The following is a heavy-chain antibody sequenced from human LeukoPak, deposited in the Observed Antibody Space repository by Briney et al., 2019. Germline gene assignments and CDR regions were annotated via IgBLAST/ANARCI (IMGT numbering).Heavy chain of an antibody. CDR2: ISRSGDIT. V-gene: IGHV3-23*01. CDR1: GAAFTKYG. J-gene: IGHJ4*02. Sequence: GGSLRLSCAASGAAFTKYGMKWVRQAAGAGLEYISGISRSGDITHYADSVKGQFTISRDNVQNTLYLQMNSLRADDTALYYCATEGFYYWGPGTQVTVSS. CDR3: ATEGFYY.